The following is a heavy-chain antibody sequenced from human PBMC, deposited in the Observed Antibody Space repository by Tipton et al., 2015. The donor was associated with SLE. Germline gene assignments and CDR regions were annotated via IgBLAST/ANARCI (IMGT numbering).Heavy chain of an antibody. D-gene: IGHD7-27*01. CDR3: VRVGTPDYYMDV. Sequence: SLRLSCAASGFSFDDYAMHWVRQAPGKGLEWVAGIGWDSAYIAYEDSVEGRFTISRDNAKKSLYLQMDSLRPDDTAFYYCVRVGTPDYYMDVWGKETRVTVSS. CDR1: GFSFDDYA. V-gene: IGHV3-9*01. CDR2: IGWDSAYI. J-gene: IGHJ6*03.